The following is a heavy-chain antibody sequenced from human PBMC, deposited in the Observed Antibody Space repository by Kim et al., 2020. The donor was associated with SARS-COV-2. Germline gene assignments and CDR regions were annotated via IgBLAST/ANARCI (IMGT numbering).Heavy chain of an antibody. Sequence: GGSLRLSCAASGFTFDDYAMHWVRQAPGKGLEWVSGISWNSGSIGYADSVKGRFTISRDNAKNSLYLQMYSLRAEDTALYYCAKEMYSSGWYVGTDYYY. CDR1: GFTFDDYA. D-gene: IGHD6-19*01. CDR3: AKEMYSSGWYVGTDYYY. V-gene: IGHV3-9*01. CDR2: ISWNSGSI. J-gene: IGHJ6*01.